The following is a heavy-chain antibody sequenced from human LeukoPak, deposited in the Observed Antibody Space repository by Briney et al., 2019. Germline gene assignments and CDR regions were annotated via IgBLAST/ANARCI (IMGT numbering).Heavy chain of an antibody. V-gene: IGHV3-7*01. CDR1: GFTFSSYW. D-gene: IGHD2-21*02. CDR2: IKHDGRGK. J-gene: IGHJ4*02. CDR3: ARVAYCGDDCYNYFDY. Sequence: GGSLRLSRAASGFTFSSYWMSWVRQAPGKGLEWVANIKHDGRGKYYVDSVKGRFTISRDNAKNSLYLQMDSLRAEDTAVYYCARVAYCGDDCYNYFDYWGQGTLVTVSS.